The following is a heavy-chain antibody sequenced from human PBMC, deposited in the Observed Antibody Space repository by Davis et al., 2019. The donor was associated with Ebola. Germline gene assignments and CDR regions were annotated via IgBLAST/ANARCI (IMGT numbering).Heavy chain of an antibody. CDR1: GFTVSTNY. CDR3: AREGYCSSTSCYILGSGGAFDI. CDR2: IYPGGTT. V-gene: IGHV3-66*02. D-gene: IGHD2-2*02. Sequence: GESLKISCAVSGFTVSTNYMTWVRQAPGKGLEWVSVIYPGGTTYYADSVKGRFTISRDNSKNTLYLQMNGLTTEDTAVYYCAREGYCSSTSCYILGSGGAFDIWGQGTMVTVSS. J-gene: IGHJ3*02.